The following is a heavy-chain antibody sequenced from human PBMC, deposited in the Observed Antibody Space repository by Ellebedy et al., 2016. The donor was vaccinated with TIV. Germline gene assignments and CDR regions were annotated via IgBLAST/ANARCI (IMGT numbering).Heavy chain of an antibody. V-gene: IGHV3-30*01. CDR2: IAYDGNDE. CDR1: GFTFSDYP. J-gene: IGHJ4*02. Sequence: GESLKISCSASGFTFSDYPMHWVRQVPGKGLEWVAVIAYDGNDEYYADSVKGRFTISRDDSKNTLYLQMLRLRAEDTAVYFCARDDYYGSGTDYWGQGTLVTVSS. D-gene: IGHD3-10*01. CDR3: ARDDYYGSGTDY.